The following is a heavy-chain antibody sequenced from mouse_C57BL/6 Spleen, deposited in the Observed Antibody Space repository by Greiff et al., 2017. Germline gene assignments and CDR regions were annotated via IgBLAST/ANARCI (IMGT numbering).Heavy chain of an antibody. V-gene: IGHV6-6*01. CDR3: TRRSLLQIDY. CDR2: IRNKANNHAT. J-gene: IGHJ2*01. Sequence: EVQGVESGGGLVQPGGSMKLSCAASGFTFSDAWMDWVRQSPEKGLEWVAEIRNKANNHATYYAESVKGRFTISRDDSKSSVYLQMNSLRAEDTGIYYCTRRSLLQIDYWGQGTTLTVSS. CDR1: GFTFSDAW. D-gene: IGHD2-3*01.